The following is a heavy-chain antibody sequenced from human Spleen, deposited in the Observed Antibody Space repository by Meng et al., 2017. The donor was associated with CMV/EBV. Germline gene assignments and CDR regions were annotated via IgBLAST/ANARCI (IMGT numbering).Heavy chain of an antibody. V-gene: IGHV3-9*01. CDR3: ARDFIAPYFGIHV. J-gene: IGHJ6*02. CDR1: GFTFDDYA. D-gene: IGHD6-13*01. Sequence: SLKISCEASGFTFDDYAMQWVRQAPGKGLEWVSGITWNSGSIGYADSVKGRFTIARDTSENTLYLQMNSLRVEDTAVYFCARDFIAPYFGIHVWGQGTSVTVSS. CDR2: ITWNSGSI.